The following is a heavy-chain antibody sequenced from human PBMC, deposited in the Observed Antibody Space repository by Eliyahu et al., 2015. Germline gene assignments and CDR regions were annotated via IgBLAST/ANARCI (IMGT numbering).Heavy chain of an antibody. D-gene: IGHD3-16*01. Sequence: QVQLVESGGGVVQPGGSLRLSCAASGFXFSNYGMHWVRQAPGKGLEWVAFIRYDGSNKYYADSVKGRFTISRDNSKKTLYLQMNSLRGEDTAVYYCAKDFGGNYPARFDYWGQGTLVTVSS. J-gene: IGHJ4*02. CDR2: IRYDGSNK. CDR1: GFXFSNYG. CDR3: AKDFGGNYPARFDY. V-gene: IGHV3-30*02.